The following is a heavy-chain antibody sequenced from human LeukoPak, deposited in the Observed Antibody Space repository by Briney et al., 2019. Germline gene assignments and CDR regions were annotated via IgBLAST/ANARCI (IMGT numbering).Heavy chain of an antibody. J-gene: IGHJ3*02. Sequence: SETLSLTCTVSGGSISSYYWNWIRQPPGKGLEWIGYLYYSGSTNYNPSLKSRVTISLDTSKNQFSLKLSSVTAADTAVYYCARSLYYYGSDSFDIWGQGTMVTVSS. CDR1: GGSISSYY. CDR2: LYYSGST. CDR3: ARSLYYYGSDSFDI. V-gene: IGHV4-59*01. D-gene: IGHD3-10*01.